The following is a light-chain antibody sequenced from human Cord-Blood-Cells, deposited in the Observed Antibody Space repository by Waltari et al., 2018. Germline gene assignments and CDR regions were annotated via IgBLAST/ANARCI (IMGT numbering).Light chain of an antibody. CDR2: GAS. CDR1: QSVSSN. Sequence: EIVMTQSPATLSVSPGERATLSCRASQSVSSNLAWYPQKPGQAPRVLIYGASTRATGIPARFSGSGSGTEFTLTISSLQSEDFAVYYCQQYNNWPITFGQGTRLEIK. CDR3: QQYNNWPIT. J-gene: IGKJ5*01. V-gene: IGKV3-15*01.